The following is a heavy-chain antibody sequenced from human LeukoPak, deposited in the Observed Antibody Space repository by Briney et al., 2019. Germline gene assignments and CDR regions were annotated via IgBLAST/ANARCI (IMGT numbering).Heavy chain of an antibody. CDR3: ARDGGYCSGGSCILVFDY. J-gene: IGHJ4*02. D-gene: IGHD2-15*01. Sequence: ASVKVSCKASGYTFTGYYMHWVRQAPGQGLEWMGWINPNSGGTNYAQKFQGWVTITRDTSISTAYMELSRLRSDDTAVYYCARDGGYCSGGSCILVFDYWGQGTLVTVSS. CDR2: INPNSGGT. CDR1: GYTFTGYY. V-gene: IGHV1-2*04.